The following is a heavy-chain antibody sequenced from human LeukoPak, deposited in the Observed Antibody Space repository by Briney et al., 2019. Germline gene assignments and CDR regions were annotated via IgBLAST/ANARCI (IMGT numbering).Heavy chain of an antibody. CDR2: IIPIFGTA. V-gene: IGHV1-69*05. Sequence: SVKVSCKASGGTFSSYAISWVRQAPGQGLEWMGGIIPIFGTANYAQKFQGRVTITTDESTSTAYMELSSLRSEDTAVYYCASGPPVVRGVITDYYYYGMDVWGQGTTVTVSS. CDR1: GGTFSSYA. J-gene: IGHJ6*02. D-gene: IGHD3-10*01. CDR3: ASGPPVVRGVITDYYYYGMDV.